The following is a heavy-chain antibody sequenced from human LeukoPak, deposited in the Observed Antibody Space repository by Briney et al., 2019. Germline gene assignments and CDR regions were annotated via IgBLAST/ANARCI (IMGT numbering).Heavy chain of an antibody. CDR1: GFTFSSYW. J-gene: IGHJ4*02. V-gene: IGHV3-74*01. Sequence: PGGSLRLSCAASGFTFSSYWMHWVRQAPGKGLVWVSRINSDGSSTSYADSVKGRFTISRDNAKNTLYLQMNGLRAEDTAVYYCAREMGSGSEFDFWGQGTLVTVSS. D-gene: IGHD6-19*01. CDR2: INSDGSST. CDR3: AREMGSGSEFDF.